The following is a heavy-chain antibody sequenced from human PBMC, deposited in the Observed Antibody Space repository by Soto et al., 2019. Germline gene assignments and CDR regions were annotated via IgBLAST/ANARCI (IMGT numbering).Heavy chain of an antibody. J-gene: IGHJ4*02. CDR1: GFTFSTYA. V-gene: IGHV3-30-3*01. CDR3: ARGPYSGSGNIDY. Sequence: QVQLVESGGGVVQPGRSLRLSCAASGFTFSTYAMHWVRQAPGKGLEWVALISYDGSNKYYADSVKGRFTIPRDNSKNTLYLQMNSLRAEDTAVYYWARGPYSGSGNIDYGGQGPLVTVSS. D-gene: IGHD5-12*01. CDR2: ISYDGSNK.